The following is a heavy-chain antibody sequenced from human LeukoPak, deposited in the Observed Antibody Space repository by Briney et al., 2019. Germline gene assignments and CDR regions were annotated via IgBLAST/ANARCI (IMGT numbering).Heavy chain of an antibody. V-gene: IGHV3-30*18. CDR3: AKDQVGPYYFDY. CDR2: TSYDGSNE. J-gene: IGHJ4*02. CDR1: GFTLSRYG. Sequence: GGSLRLSCAASGFTLSRYGMHWVRQAPGKGPEWVAVTSYDGSNEDYADSVKGRFTISRDNSKNTLYLQMNSLRAEDTAVYYCAKDQVGPYYFDYWGQGTLVTVSS. D-gene: IGHD1-26*01.